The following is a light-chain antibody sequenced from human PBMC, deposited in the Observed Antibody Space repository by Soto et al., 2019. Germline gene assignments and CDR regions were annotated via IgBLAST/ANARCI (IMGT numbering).Light chain of an antibody. Sequence: EIVLTQSPGTLSLSPGERATLSCRASQSVSSNLAWYQQKPGQAPRLLISDASTRATGIPARFSGSGSGTEFTLTVSSLQSGDFAVYYCQQYIKWPITFGQGTRLEIK. J-gene: IGKJ5*01. CDR1: QSVSSN. CDR2: DAS. CDR3: QQYIKWPIT. V-gene: IGKV3-15*01.